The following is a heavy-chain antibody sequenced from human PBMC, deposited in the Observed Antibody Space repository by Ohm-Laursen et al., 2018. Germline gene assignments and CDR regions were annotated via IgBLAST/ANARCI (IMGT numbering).Heavy chain of an antibody. CDR2: IIPIFGTA. J-gene: IGHJ4*02. Sequence: VASVKVSCKASGGTFSSYAISWVRQAPGQGLEWMGGIIPIFGTANYAQKFQGRVTITADESTSTAYMELSSLRSEDTAVYYCARYSGSHRGYFDYWGQGTLVTVSS. CDR3: ARYSGSHRGYFDY. V-gene: IGHV1-69*13. D-gene: IGHD1-26*01. CDR1: GGTFSSYA.